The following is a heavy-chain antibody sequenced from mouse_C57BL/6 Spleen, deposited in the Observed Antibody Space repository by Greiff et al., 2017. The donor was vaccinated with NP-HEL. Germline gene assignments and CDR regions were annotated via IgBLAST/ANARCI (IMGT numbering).Heavy chain of an antibody. CDR1: GYTFTSYW. D-gene: IGHD4-1*01. CDR2: IYPGNSDT. CDR3: TRQGLTGNFDY. V-gene: IGHV1-5*01. Sequence: VQLQQSGTVLARPGASVKMSCKTSGYTFTSYWMHWVKQRPGQGLEWIGAIYPGNSDTSYNQKFKGKAKLSADTSACTAYMELNSLTNEDSAVYYCTRQGLTGNFDYWGQGTTLTVSS. J-gene: IGHJ2*01.